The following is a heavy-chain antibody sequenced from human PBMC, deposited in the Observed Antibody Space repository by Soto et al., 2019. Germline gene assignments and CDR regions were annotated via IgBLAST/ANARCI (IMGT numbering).Heavy chain of an antibody. Sequence: ASVKVSCKASGYTFTTYGISWVRQAPGEGLEWLGWINTHNGNTNYAQNLQGRVFMTADTSTNTAYMELRSLRSDDTAIYYCTREGSAPYYYYAMDAGGQGTTVTV. J-gene: IGHJ6*02. CDR1: GYTFTTYG. D-gene: IGHD3-10*01. CDR3: TREGSAPYYYYAMDA. V-gene: IGHV1-18*01. CDR2: INTHNGNT.